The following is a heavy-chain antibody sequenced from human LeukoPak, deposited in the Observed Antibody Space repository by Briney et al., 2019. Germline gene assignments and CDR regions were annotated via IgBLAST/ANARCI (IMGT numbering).Heavy chain of an antibody. Sequence: SETLSLTCAVYGGYFSGYYWSWIRQPPGKGLEWIGEINHSGSTNCNPSLKSRVTISVDTSKNQFSLKLSSVTAADTAVYYCARGVSSRYFDWQYGMDVWGQGTTVTVSS. J-gene: IGHJ6*02. CDR3: ARGVSSRYFDWQYGMDV. CDR2: INHSGST. D-gene: IGHD3-9*01. V-gene: IGHV4-34*01. CDR1: GGYFSGYY.